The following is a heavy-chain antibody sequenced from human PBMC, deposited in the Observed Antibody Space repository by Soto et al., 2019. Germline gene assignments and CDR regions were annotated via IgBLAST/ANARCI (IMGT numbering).Heavy chain of an antibody. V-gene: IGHV3-15*01. CDR3: TTDDPINRS. Sequence: PGGSLRLSCAASGFTFSNAWMSWVRQGPGKGLEWVGRIKSKIKGGTTDYGAPVKGRFTISRDDSKNTLYLQMNSLKTEDTAVYYCTTDDPINRSWGQGTLVTVSS. CDR1: GFTFSNAW. CDR2: IKSKIKGGTT. J-gene: IGHJ5*02.